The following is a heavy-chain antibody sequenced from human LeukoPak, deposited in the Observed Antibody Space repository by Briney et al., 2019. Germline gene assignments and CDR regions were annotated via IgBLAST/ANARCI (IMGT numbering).Heavy chain of an antibody. J-gene: IGHJ4*02. CDR1: GASITTTKW. D-gene: IGHD5-24*01. Sequence: SETLSLTCAVSGASITTTKWWSWVRQPPGKGLEWIGEISHSGNTNYSPSLKSRVTISLDTSKNQFSLKLSSVTAADTAVYYCARWTRDAYNSVFLDYWGQGTLVTVSS. CDR3: ARWTRDAYNSVFLDY. CDR2: ISHSGNT. V-gene: IGHV4-4*02.